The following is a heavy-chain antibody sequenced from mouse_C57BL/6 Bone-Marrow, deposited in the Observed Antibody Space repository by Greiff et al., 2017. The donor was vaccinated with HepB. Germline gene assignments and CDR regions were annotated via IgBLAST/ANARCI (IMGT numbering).Heavy chain of an antibody. CDR1: GYTFTDYS. CDR3: ARDWDWYFDV. CDR2: INPYNGGT. J-gene: IGHJ1*03. V-gene: IGHV1-19*01. Sequence: VQLQQSGPVLVKPGASVKMSCKASGYTFTDYSMNWVKQSHGKSLEWIGVINPYNGGTSYNQKFKGKATLTVDKSSSTAYMELNSLTSEDSAVYYCARDWDWYFDVWGTGTTVTVSS. D-gene: IGHD4-1*01.